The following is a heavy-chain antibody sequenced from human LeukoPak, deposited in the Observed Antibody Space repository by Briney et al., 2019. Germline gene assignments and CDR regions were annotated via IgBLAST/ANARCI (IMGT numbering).Heavy chain of an antibody. D-gene: IGHD3-3*01. CDR3: ARDRKDYDFWSGPDAFDI. J-gene: IGHJ3*02. CDR2: IWCDGSNK. V-gene: IGHV3-33*01. Sequence: GRSLRLSRAASGFTFSSYGMHWVRQAPGEGLEWVAVIWCDGSNKYYADSVKGRFTISRDNSKNTLYLQMNSLRAEDTAVYYCARDRKDYDFWSGPDAFDIWGQGTMVTVSS. CDR1: GFTFSSYG.